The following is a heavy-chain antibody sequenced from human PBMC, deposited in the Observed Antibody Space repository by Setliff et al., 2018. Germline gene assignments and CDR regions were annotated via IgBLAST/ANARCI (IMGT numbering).Heavy chain of an antibody. CDR2: IYYSGST. Sequence: KPSETLSLTCAVSGGSISSSNWWNWVRQPPGKGLEWIGSIYYSGSTYYNPSLQSRVTISLDKSKSQFSLKLSSVTAADTAVYYCARDFGDYRIGHGFDIWGQGTEVTVSS. CDR1: GGSISSSNW. CDR3: ARDFGDYRIGHGFDI. V-gene: IGHV4-4*02. D-gene: IGHD4-17*01. J-gene: IGHJ3*02.